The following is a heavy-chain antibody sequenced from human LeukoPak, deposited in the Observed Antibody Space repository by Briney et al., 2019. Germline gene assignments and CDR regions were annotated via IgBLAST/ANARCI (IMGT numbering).Heavy chain of an antibody. CDR3: ARDGGDSRTIDY. CDR1: GFTFSSYA. CDR2: ISKDGGTT. Sequence: PAGSLRLSCAASGFTFSSYAMHWGRQAPGKGLEWVAVISKDGGTTYHVDSVKGRFTISRDNSKNTLYLQMNSLRGEDTAVYHCARDGGDSRTIDYWGQGTLVTVSS. J-gene: IGHJ4*02. V-gene: IGHV3-30-3*01. D-gene: IGHD2-21*02.